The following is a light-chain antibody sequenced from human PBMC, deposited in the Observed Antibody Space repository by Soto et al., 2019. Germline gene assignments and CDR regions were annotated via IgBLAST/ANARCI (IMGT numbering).Light chain of an antibody. J-gene: IGKJ5*01. CDR1: QSVDSSY. CDR2: GLS. CDR3: QQYGYSST. V-gene: IGKV3-20*01. Sequence: IQMTQSPCILSLSPGDRATLSCRASQSVDSSYLAWYQQKPSQAPRLLIYGLSSRAAVLPDRFSGSGCGTDFTLTISILEAEYFAVYCCQQYGYSSTFGQGTQLEIK.